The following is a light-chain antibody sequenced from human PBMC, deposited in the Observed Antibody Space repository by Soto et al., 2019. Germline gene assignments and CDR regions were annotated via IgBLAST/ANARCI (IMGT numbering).Light chain of an antibody. J-gene: IGLJ1*01. CDR3: SSYTSSSTYV. CDR2: EVS. Sequence: QSVLTQPASVSGSPGQSITISCTGTSSDFGGYNYVSWYQQHPGKAPKLMIYEVSNRPSGVSNRFSGSKSGNTASLAISGLQAEDEADYYCSSYTSSSTYVFGTGTKV. V-gene: IGLV2-14*01. CDR1: SSDFGGYNY.